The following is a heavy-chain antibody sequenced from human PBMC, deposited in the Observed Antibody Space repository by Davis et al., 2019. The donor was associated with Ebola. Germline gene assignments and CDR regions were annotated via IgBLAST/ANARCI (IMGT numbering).Heavy chain of an antibody. CDR3: ASTFTELRYGPQVY. Sequence: SVKVSCKASGYTFTSYGISWVRQAPGQGLEWMGGIIPIFGTANYAQKFQGRVTITADESTSTAYMELSSLRSEDTAVYYCASTFTELRYGPQVYWGQGTLVTVSS. CDR2: IIPIFGTA. J-gene: IGHJ4*02. V-gene: IGHV1-69*13. D-gene: IGHD3-9*01. CDR1: GYTFTSYG.